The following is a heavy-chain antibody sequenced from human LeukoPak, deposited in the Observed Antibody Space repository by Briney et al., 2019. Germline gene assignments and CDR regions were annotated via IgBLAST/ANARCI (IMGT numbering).Heavy chain of an antibody. D-gene: IGHD6-6*01. Sequence: ASMKVSCKASGYTFTSYYMHWVRQGPGQGLEWMGIINPSGGSTSYAQKFQGRVTMTRDTSTNTVYMELSSLRSEDTAVFYCVRGASSIAALNPFWYFDLWGRGTLVTVSS. J-gene: IGHJ2*01. CDR2: INPSGGST. CDR1: GYTFTSYY. V-gene: IGHV1-46*01. CDR3: VRGASSIAALNPFWYFDL.